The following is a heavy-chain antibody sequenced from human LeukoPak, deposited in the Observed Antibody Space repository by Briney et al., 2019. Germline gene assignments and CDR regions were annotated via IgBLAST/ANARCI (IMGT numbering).Heavy chain of an antibody. CDR3: ARDGPYSSSSSLGY. Sequence: PGGSLRLSCAASGFTFSSYAMHWVSQAPGKGLEWVAVISYDGSNKYYADSVKGRFTISRDNSKNTLYLQMNSLRAEDTAVYYCARDGPYSSSSSLGYWGQGTLVTVSS. J-gene: IGHJ4*02. V-gene: IGHV3-30*04. CDR1: GFTFSSYA. D-gene: IGHD6-6*01. CDR2: ISYDGSNK.